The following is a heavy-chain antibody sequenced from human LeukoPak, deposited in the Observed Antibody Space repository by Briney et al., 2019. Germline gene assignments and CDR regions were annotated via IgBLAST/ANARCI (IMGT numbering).Heavy chain of an antibody. D-gene: IGHD3-9*01. Sequence: GASVKVSCKASGYIFTTYGISWVRQAPGQGLEWMGWISAYNGDTNYAQKLQGRVTMTTDTSTSTAYMELRSLRSDDTAVYYRARDELRYLDWIYYYYYGMDVWGQGTTVTVSS. J-gene: IGHJ6*02. V-gene: IGHV1-18*01. CDR1: GYIFTTYG. CDR3: ARDELRYLDWIYYYYYGMDV. CDR2: ISAYNGDT.